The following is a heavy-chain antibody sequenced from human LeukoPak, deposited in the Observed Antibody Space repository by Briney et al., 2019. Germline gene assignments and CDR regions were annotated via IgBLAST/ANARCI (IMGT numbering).Heavy chain of an antibody. CDR2: ISGSGAST. J-gene: IGHJ3*02. V-gene: IGHV3-23*01. D-gene: IGHD6-19*01. CDR1: GFTFNNYA. Sequence: AGGSLRLSCAASGFTFNNYAMSWVRQAPGEGLQRVSGISGSGASTNYADSVKGRFTVSRDSSKNTLYLQMNSLRAEDTAVYYCARHSSGWYGDAFDIWGQGTMVTVSS. CDR3: ARHSSGWYGDAFDI.